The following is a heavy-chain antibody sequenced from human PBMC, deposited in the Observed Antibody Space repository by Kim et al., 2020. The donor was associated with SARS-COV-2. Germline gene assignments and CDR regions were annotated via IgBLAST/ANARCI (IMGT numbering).Heavy chain of an antibody. D-gene: IGHD4-17*01. J-gene: IGHJ2*01. CDR1: GYSFTSYW. Sequence: GESLKISCKGSGYSFTSYWIGWVRQMPGKGLEWMGIIYPGDSDTRYSPSFQGQVTISADKSISTAYLQWSSLKASDTAMYYCARHHEPDDYGDYGYFDLWGRGTLVTVSS. CDR3: ARHHEPDDYGDYGYFDL. CDR2: IYPGDSDT. V-gene: IGHV5-51*01.